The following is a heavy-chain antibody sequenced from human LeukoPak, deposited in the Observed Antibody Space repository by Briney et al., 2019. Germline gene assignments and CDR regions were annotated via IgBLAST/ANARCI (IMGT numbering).Heavy chain of an antibody. D-gene: IGHD5-12*01. J-gene: IGHJ5*02. CDR1: GGSFSGYY. V-gene: IGHV4-59*01. CDR3: ARDLGGYFNWFDP. Sequence: PSETLSLTCAVYGGSFSGYYWSWIRQPPGKGLEWIGYIYYSGSTNYNPSLKSRVTISVDTSKNQFSLKLSSVTAADTAVYYCARDLGGYFNWFDPWGQGTLVTVSS. CDR2: IYYSGST.